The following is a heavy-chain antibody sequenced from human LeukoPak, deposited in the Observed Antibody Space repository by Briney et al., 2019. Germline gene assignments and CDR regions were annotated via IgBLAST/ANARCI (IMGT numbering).Heavy chain of an antibody. D-gene: IGHD6-19*01. CDR1: GYSFSGYY. CDR2: INPNSGGT. CDR3: ARGSVTGTASWFDP. J-gene: IGHJ5*02. V-gene: IGHV1-2*02. Sequence: EASVTVSCKTSGYSFSGYYIHWVRRAPGQGLEWMGWINPNSGGTNYAQKFQDRVTMTRDTSINTAYVELSSLTSDDTAVYYCARGSVTGTASWFDPWGQGTLVTVSS.